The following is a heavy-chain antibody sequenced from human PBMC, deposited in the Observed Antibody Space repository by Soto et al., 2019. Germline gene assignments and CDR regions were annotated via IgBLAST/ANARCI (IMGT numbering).Heavy chain of an antibody. CDR1: GFTFSSYG. CDR2: ISYDGSNK. CDR3: AKGAGSGDELWVLSPEYFQH. J-gene: IGHJ1*01. Sequence: QVQLVESGGGVVQPGRSLRLSCAASGFTFSSYGMHWVRQAPGKGLEWVAVISYDGSNKYYADSVKGRFTISTDNSKNTLYRQINSLRAEETAVYYCAKGAGSGDELWVLSPEYFQHWGQGTLVTVSS. D-gene: IGHD5-12*01. V-gene: IGHV3-30*18.